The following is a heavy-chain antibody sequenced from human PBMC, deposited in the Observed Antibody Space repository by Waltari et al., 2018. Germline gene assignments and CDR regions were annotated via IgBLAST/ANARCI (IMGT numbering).Heavy chain of an antibody. CDR2: IYHSGST. V-gene: IGHV4-38-2*02. CDR1: GYSISSGSH. Sequence: QVQLQESGPGLVKPSETLSLTCTVSGYSISSGSHWGWLRKPPGKGLEWIWSIYHSGSTYYNPSLKSRVTISVDTSKNQFSLKLSSVTAADTAVYYCARDVSGRAFYYYYGMDVWGQGTTVTVSS. CDR3: ARDVSGRAFYYYYGMDV. D-gene: IGHD1-1*01. J-gene: IGHJ6*02.